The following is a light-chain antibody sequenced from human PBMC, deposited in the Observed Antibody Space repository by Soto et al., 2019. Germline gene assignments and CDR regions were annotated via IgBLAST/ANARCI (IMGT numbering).Light chain of an antibody. Sequence: EIVLTQSPGTLSLSPGERATLSCRASQSVSSSYLAWYQQKPGQAPRLLIYGASSRATGIPDRFSGSGSGTAFTLTISRLEPEDFAVYYCQHYDSSPYTFGQGTKLEIK. J-gene: IGKJ2*01. V-gene: IGKV3-20*01. CDR1: QSVSSSY. CDR2: GAS. CDR3: QHYDSSPYT.